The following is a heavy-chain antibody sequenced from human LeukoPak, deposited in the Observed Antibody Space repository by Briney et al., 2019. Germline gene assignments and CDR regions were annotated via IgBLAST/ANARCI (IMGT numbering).Heavy chain of an antibody. CDR3: ARGFLGGTDQYFDS. V-gene: IGHV3-23*01. CDR2: IGGGGPTT. Sequence: GGSLRLSCAASGFTFSTYAMNWVRQAPAKGLEWVLTIGGGGPTTDYADSVKDRFTISRDNSKNTLYLQMNSLRAEDTAVYFCARGFLGGTDQYFDSWGQGTLVTVPS. J-gene: IGHJ4*02. CDR1: GFTFSTYA. D-gene: IGHD6-19*01.